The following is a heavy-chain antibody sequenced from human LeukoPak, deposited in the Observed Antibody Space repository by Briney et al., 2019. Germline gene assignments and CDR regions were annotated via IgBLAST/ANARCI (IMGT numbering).Heavy chain of an antibody. V-gene: IGHV3-48*03. CDR1: GFDLSTYE. J-gene: IGHJ5*02. CDR3: ARGDPHADL. Sequence: GGSLRLSCAASGFDLSTYEMNWVRQAPGKGLEWIADITIGGHTKNYADSVKGRFTISRDNARTSLYLQMNSLRVEDTGVYYCARGDPHADLWGQGTLVTVSS. CDR2: ITIGGHTK.